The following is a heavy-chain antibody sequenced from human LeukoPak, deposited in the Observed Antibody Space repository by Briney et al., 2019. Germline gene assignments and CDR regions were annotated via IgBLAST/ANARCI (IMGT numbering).Heavy chain of an antibody. J-gene: IGHJ6*02. CDR1: GFTFSSYS. V-gene: IGHV3-48*04. D-gene: IGHD3-22*01. CDR2: ISSSSSTI. CDR3: ARDRSNYYDSSGFYYYYYYGMDV. Sequence: GGSLRLSCAASGFTFSSYSMNWVRQAPGKGLEWVSYISSSSSTIYYADSVKGRFTISRDNAKNSLYLQMNSLRAEDTAVYYCARDRSNYYDSSGFYYYYYYGMDVWGQGTTVTVSS.